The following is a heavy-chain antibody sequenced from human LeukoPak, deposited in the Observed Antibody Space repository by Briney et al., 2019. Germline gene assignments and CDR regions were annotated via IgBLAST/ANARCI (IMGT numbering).Heavy chain of an antibody. D-gene: IGHD2-2*01. Sequence: GSLRLSCAASGFTVSSNYMSWLRQAPGKGLEWVSVIYSGSSTYYVDSVKGRFTISRDNSKNTVYLQMNSLRAEDTAVYYCARDGSYGSSRFVVCGQGTMVTVSS. V-gene: IGHV3-53*01. CDR1: GFTVSSNY. CDR3: ARDGSYGSSRFVV. CDR2: IYSGSST. J-gene: IGHJ3*01.